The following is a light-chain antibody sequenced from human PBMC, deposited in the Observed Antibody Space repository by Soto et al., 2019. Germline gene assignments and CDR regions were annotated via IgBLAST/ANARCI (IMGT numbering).Light chain of an antibody. CDR2: GAS. Sequence: EIVMTQSPATLSVSPGEGATLSCRASQSVSSNLAWYQHKPGQAPRLLIYGASTRATGIPARFSGSGSGTEFTLTTSSLQSGDFAVYYCQQYDSWPPWTFGPRTKLDIK. V-gene: IGKV3-15*01. CDR3: QQYDSWPPWT. CDR1: QSVSSN. J-gene: IGKJ1*01.